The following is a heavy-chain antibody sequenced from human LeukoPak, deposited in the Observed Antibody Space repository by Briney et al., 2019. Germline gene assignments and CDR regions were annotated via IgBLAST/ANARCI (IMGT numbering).Heavy chain of an antibody. Sequence: GGSLRLSCAASGFTFSSYEMNWVRQAPGKGLEWVSYISSSGSTMYYADSVKGRFTISRDNAKNSLYLRMNSLRAEDTAVYYCAELGITMIGGVWGKGTTVTISS. CDR1: GFTFSSYE. V-gene: IGHV3-48*03. CDR2: ISSSGSTM. J-gene: IGHJ6*04. D-gene: IGHD3-10*02. CDR3: AELGITMIGGV.